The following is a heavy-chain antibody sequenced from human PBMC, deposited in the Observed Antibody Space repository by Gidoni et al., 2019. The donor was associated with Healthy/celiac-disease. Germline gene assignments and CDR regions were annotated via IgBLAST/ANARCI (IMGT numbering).Heavy chain of an antibody. D-gene: IGHD3-3*01. CDR2: ISGSGGST. V-gene: IGHV3-23*01. CDR1: GFTFSSYA. CDR3: ANLPYYDFWSGHYGMDV. Sequence: EVQLLESGGGLVQPGGSLRLSCAASGFTFSSYAMSWVRQAPGKGLEWVSAISGSGGSTYYADSVKGRFTISRDNSKNTLYLQMNSLRAEDMAVYYCANLPYYDFWSGHYGMDVWGQGTTVTVSS. J-gene: IGHJ6*02.